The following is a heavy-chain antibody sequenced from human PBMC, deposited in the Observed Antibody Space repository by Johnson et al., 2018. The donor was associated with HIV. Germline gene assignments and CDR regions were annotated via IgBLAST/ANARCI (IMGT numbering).Heavy chain of an antibody. Sequence: VQLVESGGGLVHPGGSLPLSFPASGFPFITTYFTWVRQAPGKGLEWVSFIYSGGSPYYPDSVKGRFTISRDNSKDTLYLEMNSLRAEDTAVYYCARDYVTIWGQGTMVTVSS. CDR2: IYSGGSP. D-gene: IGHD3-16*01. CDR3: ARDYVTI. J-gene: IGHJ3*02. CDR1: GFPFITTY. V-gene: IGHV3-66*02.